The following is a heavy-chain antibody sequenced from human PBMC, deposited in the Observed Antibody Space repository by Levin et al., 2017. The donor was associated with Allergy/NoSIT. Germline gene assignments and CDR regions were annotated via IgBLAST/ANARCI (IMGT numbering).Heavy chain of an antibody. D-gene: IGHD6-13*01. V-gene: IGHV1-69*13. CDR1: GGTFSSYA. J-gene: IGHJ6*02. CDR3: ARGADVRGSSWYHYYGMDV. CDR2: IIPIFGTA. Sequence: PKASVKVSCKASGGTFSSYAISWVRQAPGQGLEWMGGIIPIFGTANYAQKFQGRVTITADESTSTAYMELSSLRSEDTAVYYCARGADVRGSSWYHYYGMDVWGQGTTVTVSS.